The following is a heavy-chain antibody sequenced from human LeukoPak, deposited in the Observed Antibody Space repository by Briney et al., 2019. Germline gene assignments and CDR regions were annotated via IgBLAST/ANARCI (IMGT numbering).Heavy chain of an antibody. D-gene: IGHD2-2*01. CDR3: ARDRADGIIVVLPSAARTEMGF. Sequence: GASVKVPCKASGYTFTSHYMHWVRQGPGQGLEWMGWISAYNGDTNYAQKFHGRVTMTTDTSTTTAYMELRSLRSDDTAVYYCARDRADGIIVVLPSAARTEMGFWGQGTQVIVSS. V-gene: IGHV1-18*04. J-gene: IGHJ4*02. CDR1: GYTFTSHY. CDR2: ISAYNGDT.